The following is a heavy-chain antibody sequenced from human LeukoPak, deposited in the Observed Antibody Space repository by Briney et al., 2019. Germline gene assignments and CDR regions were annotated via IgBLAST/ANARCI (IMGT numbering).Heavy chain of an antibody. CDR1: GFTFSSYA. CDR2: ISGSGGST. CDR3: AKDYDFWSGPNDI. Sequence: PGGSLRLSCAASGFTFSSYAMSWVRQAPGEGLEWVSAISGSGGSTYYADSVKGRFTISRDNSKNTLYLQMNSLRAEDTAVYYCAKDYDFWSGPNDIWGQGTMVTVSS. J-gene: IGHJ3*02. D-gene: IGHD3-3*01. V-gene: IGHV3-23*01.